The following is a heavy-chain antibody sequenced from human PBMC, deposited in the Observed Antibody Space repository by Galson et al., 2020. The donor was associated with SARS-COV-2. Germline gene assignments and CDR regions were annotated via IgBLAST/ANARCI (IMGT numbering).Heavy chain of an antibody. CDR1: GFTFSSYW. CDR2: INSDGSST. D-gene: IGHD3-10*01. V-gene: IGHV3-74*01. CDR3: ARGKWFGELSGSVGY. J-gene: IGHJ4*02. Sequence: GGSLRLSCAASGFTFSSYWMHWVRQAPGKGLVWVSRINSDGSSTSYADSVKGRFTISRDNAKNTLYLQMNSLRAEDTAVYYCARGKWFGELSGSVGYWGQGTLVTVSS.